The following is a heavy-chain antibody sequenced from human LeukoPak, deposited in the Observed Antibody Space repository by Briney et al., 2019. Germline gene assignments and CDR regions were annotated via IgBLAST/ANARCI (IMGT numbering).Heavy chain of an antibody. J-gene: IGHJ4*02. Sequence: ASVKVSCKASGYTFTSYYVHWVRQAPGQGLEWMGKINPSGGSTSYAQKFQGRVTMTRDTSTSTVYMELSSLRSEDTAVYYCARASGSWSYFDYWGQGTLVTVSS. CDR2: INPSGGST. D-gene: IGHD1-26*01. CDR1: GYTFTSYY. V-gene: IGHV1-46*01. CDR3: ARASGSWSYFDY.